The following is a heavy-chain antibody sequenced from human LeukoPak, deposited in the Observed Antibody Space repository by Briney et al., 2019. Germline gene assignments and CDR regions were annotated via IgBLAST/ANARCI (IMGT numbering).Heavy chain of an antibody. CDR2: IRSKANSYAT. V-gene: IGHV3-73*01. D-gene: IGHD3-10*02. CDR1: GFTFSGSA. CDR3: ARGTMFPYCFDY. J-gene: IGHJ4*02. Sequence: GGSLRLSCAASGFTFSGSAMHWVRQASGKGLEWVGRIRSKANSYATAYAASVKGRFTISRDDSKNTAYLQMNSLRAEDTAVYYCARGTMFPYCFDYWGQGTLVTVSS.